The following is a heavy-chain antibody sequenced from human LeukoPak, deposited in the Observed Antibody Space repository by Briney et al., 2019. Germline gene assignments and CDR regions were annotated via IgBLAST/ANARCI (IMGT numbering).Heavy chain of an antibody. J-gene: IGHJ4*02. CDR1: GYTFSKYG. CDR2: ISPDNGNT. CDR3: AREQLYYFDY. Sequence: ASVKVSCKTSGYTFSKYGISWVRQAPGQGLEWMGWISPDNGNTDYAQKLQGRVTMTTDTSTSTAYMELRSLRSDDTAVYYCAREQLYYFDYWGQGTLATVSS. V-gene: IGHV1-18*01. D-gene: IGHD2-2*01.